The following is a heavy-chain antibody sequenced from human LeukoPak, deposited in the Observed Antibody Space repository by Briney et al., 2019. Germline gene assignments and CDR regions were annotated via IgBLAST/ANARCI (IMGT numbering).Heavy chain of an antibody. J-gene: IGHJ4*02. V-gene: IGHV3-23*01. CDR2: INGSGDAT. Sequence: GGSLRLSCAVSGFIFSHYTMTWVRQAPGKGLEWVPSINGSGDATKYADSVMGRFTISRDNSKNTVSLQMNSLRAEDTAVYYCAKSDCASDGCKLLNYWGQGTLVTASS. D-gene: IGHD2-21*01. CDR1: GFIFSHYT. CDR3: AKSDCASDGCKLLNY.